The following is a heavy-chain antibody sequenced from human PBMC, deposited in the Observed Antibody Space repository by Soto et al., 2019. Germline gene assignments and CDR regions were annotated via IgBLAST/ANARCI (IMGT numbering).Heavy chain of an antibody. V-gene: IGHV4-4*02. CDR2: IYHSGST. Sequence: KPSETLSLTCAVSGGSISSSNWWSWVRQPPGKGLEWIGEIYHSGSTNYNPSLKSRVTISVDKSKNQFSLKLSSVTAADTAVYYCARVLWYYGSGSYSNWFDPWGQGTLVTVSS. CDR3: ARVLWYYGSGSYSNWFDP. CDR1: GGSISSSNW. J-gene: IGHJ5*02. D-gene: IGHD3-10*01.